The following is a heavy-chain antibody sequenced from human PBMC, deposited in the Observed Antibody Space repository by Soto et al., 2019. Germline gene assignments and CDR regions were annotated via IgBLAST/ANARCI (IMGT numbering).Heavy chain of an antibody. V-gene: IGHV1-46*01. CDR2: INPSGGST. Sequence: QVQLVQSGAEVKKPGASVKVSCKASGYTFTSYYMHWVRQAPGQGLEWMGIINPSGGSTSYAQKFQGRVTMTRDTSIRTAYMELSRLRSDDTAVFYCARVFNSNYVSGLDVWGQGTTVTVSS. J-gene: IGHJ6*02. D-gene: IGHD4-4*01. CDR1: GYTFTSYY. CDR3: ARVFNSNYVSGLDV.